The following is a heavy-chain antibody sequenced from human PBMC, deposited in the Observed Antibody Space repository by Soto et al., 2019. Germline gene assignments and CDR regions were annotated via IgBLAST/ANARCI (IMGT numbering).Heavy chain of an antibody. CDR3: ARIGFVGEGDF. V-gene: IGHV3-74*01. D-gene: IGHD3-16*01. CDR2: ISGDGTHT. Sequence: PGGSLRLSCATSGFTFSRFWIPWVRQAPGEGLAWVSRISGDGTHTDYAASVKGRFTISRDFASNTVSLPMNSLRAEDSAVYYCARIGFVGEGDFWGQGIQVTVSS. J-gene: IGHJ4*02. CDR1: GFTFSRFW.